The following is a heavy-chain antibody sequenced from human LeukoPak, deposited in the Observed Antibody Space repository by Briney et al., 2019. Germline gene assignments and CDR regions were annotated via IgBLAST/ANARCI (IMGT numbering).Heavy chain of an antibody. CDR3: AELTSMVDQY. CDR2: INSDGSST. Sequence: GGSLRLSCAASGLTLSSYWMHWVGQAPGKGLVWVSRINSDGSSTRYADSVKGRFTISRDNAKNTLYLQMNSLRAEDTAVYYCAELTSMVDQYWGQGTLVTVSS. D-gene: IGHD3-10*01. CDR1: GLTLSSYW. V-gene: IGHV3-74*01. J-gene: IGHJ4*02.